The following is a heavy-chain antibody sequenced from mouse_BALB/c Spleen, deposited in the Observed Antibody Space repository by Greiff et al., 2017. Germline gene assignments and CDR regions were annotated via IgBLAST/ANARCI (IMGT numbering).Heavy chain of an antibody. Sequence: EVKLVESGGGLVQPGGSLRLSCATSGFTFTDYYMSWVRQPPGKALEWLGFIRNKANGYTTEYSASVKGRFTISRDNSQSILYLQMNTLRAEDSVTYYCARGGYRYFDVWGAGTTVTVSS. CDR3: ARGGYRYFDV. CDR1: GFTFTDYY. J-gene: IGHJ1*01. CDR2: IRNKANGYTT. V-gene: IGHV7-3*02.